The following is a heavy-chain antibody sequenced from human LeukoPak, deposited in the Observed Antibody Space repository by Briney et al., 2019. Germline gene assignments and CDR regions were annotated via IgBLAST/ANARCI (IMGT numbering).Heavy chain of an antibody. V-gene: IGHV3-7*01. CDR3: ATLDSTKSVF. D-gene: IGHD2-2*01. J-gene: IGHJ1*01. CDR2: IKQDGSEE. Sequence: GGSLRLTCVASEFRFGRDWISWVRQAPGKGLEWVACIKQDGSEEYYVGSVRGRFTVSVDNGKNSLYLQMDSLRAEDTARYYCATLDSTKSVFWGRGTAVTVSS. CDR1: EFRFGRDW.